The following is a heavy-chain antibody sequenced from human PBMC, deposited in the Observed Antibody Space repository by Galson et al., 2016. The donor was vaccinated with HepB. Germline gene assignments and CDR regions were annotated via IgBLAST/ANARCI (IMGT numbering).Heavy chain of an antibody. CDR3: VRDHSVVPTAAYNWFDP. D-gene: IGHD4-23*01. J-gene: IGHJ5*02. CDR2: INSDGTIS. Sequence: SLRLSCAASGFAFSSHWMHWVRQAPGKGLMWVARINSDGTISNYADSVTGRFTISRDNAKNTLYLQMNSLKAEDTAVYFCVRDHSVVPTAAYNWFDPWGRGTLVTVSS. CDR1: GFAFSSHW. V-gene: IGHV3-74*01.